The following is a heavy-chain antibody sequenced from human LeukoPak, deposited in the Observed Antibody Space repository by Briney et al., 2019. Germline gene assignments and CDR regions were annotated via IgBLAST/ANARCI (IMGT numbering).Heavy chain of an antibody. CDR2: IYTSGST. CDR1: GGSISNYY. D-gene: IGHD3-3*01. V-gene: IGHV4-4*07. CDR3: AIQYYDFWSGYLDY. Sequence: SETLSLTCTVSGGSISNYYWSWIRQPAGKGLEWIGRIYTSGSTNYNPSLKSPVTMSVDTSKNQFSLKLSSVTAADTAVYYCAIQYYDFWSGYLDYWGQGTLVTVSS. J-gene: IGHJ4*02.